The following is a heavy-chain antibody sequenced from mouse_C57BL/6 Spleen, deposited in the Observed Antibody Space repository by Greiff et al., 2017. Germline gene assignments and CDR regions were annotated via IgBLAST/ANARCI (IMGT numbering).Heavy chain of an antibody. D-gene: IGHD1-1*01. CDR1: GYTFTSYW. CDR3: TRDPYYNGIRSYFDV. V-gene: IGHV1-52*01. J-gene: IGHJ1*03. Sequence: QVQLQQPGAELVRPGSSVKLSCKASGYTFTSYWMHWVKQRPIQGLEWIGNIDPSDSETHYNQKFKDKATLTVDKSSTTAYRHLNSQTSEDSSVYYCTRDPYYNGIRSYFDVWGTGTTVTVST. CDR2: IDPSDSET.